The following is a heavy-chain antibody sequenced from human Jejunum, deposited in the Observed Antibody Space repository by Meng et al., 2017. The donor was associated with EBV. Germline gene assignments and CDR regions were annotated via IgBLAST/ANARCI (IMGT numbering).Heavy chain of an antibody. J-gene: IGHJ4*02. CDR1: GDGVSTERAD. CDR3: AKWWHEDGYLDD. V-gene: IGHV6-1*01. Sequence: QVKGQQTGPGLGQNLHTLSFTGAISGDGVSTERADWNLIRQSPSRGIEWLGRTYYRSKGHYDYAPSVKSRITITADTSKNQFSLQLNSVTPEDAAVYYCAKWWHEDGYLDDWGQGTLVTVSS. D-gene: IGHD2-8*01. CDR2: TYYRSKGHY.